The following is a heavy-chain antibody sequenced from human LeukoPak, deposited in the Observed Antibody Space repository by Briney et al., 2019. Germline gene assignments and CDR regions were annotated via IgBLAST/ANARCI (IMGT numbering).Heavy chain of an antibody. Sequence: SETLSLTCTVSGGSISSSSYSRGWIRQPPGKGLEWIGSIYYSGSTYYNPSLKSRVTISVDTSKNQFSLKLSSVTAADTAVYYCARHLTIFGATTWFDPWGQGTLVTVSS. CDR1: GGSISSSSYS. V-gene: IGHV4-39*01. CDR2: IYYSGST. D-gene: IGHD3-3*01. J-gene: IGHJ5*02. CDR3: ARHLTIFGATTWFDP.